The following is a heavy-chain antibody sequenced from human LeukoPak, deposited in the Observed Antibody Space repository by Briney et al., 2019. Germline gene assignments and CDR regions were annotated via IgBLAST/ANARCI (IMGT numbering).Heavy chain of an antibody. J-gene: IGHJ5*02. CDR3: ARDRAAAGINWFDP. Sequence: WGSLRLSCAASGFTFSSCSMNWVRQAPGKGLEWVSSISSSSSYIYYADSVKGRFTISRDNAKNSLYLQMNSLRAEDTAVYYCARDRAAAGINWFDPWGQGTLVTVSS. V-gene: IGHV3-21*01. D-gene: IGHD6-13*01. CDR1: GFTFSSCS. CDR2: ISSSSSYI.